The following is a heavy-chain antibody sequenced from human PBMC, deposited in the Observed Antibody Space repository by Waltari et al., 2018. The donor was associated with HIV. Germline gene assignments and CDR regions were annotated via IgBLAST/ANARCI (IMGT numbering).Heavy chain of an antibody. V-gene: IGHV4-61*02. D-gene: IGHD3-22*01. CDR3: ARGPYYYDSSGYPDY. J-gene: IGHJ4*02. Sequence: QVQLQESGPGLVKPSQTLSLTCTVPGGSINSGTYYWSWIRQPAGKGLEWIGRIYTTGNSNYNPALKSRVTMSIDTSKNQLSLKLSFVTAADTAVYYCARGPYYYDSSGYPDYWGQGTLVAVSS. CDR1: GGSINSGTYY. CDR2: IYTTGNS.